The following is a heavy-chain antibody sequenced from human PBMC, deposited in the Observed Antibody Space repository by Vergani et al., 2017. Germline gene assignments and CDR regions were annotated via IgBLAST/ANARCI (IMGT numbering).Heavy chain of an antibody. V-gene: IGHV3-48*04. CDR1: GFTFSSYS. J-gene: IGHJ4*02. CDR3: APSPFDY. Sequence: EVQLVESGGGLVQPGGSLRLSCAASGFTFSSYSMNWVRQAPGKGMEWVSYISSSSSTIYYADSVKGRFTISRDNGKNSLYPQMNSLRAEDTAVYYCAPSPFDYWGEGTLVTVSS. CDR2: ISSSSSTI.